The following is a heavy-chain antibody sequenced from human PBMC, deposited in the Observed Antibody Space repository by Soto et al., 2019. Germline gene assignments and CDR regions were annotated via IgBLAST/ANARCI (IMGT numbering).Heavy chain of an antibody. V-gene: IGHV4-31*03. CDR3: ARTWGSGSWRSNWFDP. D-gene: IGHD3-10*01. Sequence: KTSETLSLTCTVSGGSISSGGYYWSWIRQHPGKGLEWIGYIYYSGSTYYNPSLKSRVTISVDTSKNQFSLKLSSVTAADTAVYYCARTWGSGSWRSNWFDPWGQGTLVTVSS. CDR2: IYYSGST. J-gene: IGHJ5*02. CDR1: GGSISSGGYY.